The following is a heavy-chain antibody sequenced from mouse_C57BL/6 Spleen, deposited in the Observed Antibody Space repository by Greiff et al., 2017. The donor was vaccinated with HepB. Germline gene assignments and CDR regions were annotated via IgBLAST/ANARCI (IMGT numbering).Heavy chain of an antibody. CDR2: IDPETGGT. Sequence: VQLQQSGAELVRPGASVTLSCKASGYTFTDYEMHWVKQTPVHGLEWIGAIDPETGGTAYNQKFKGKAILTADKSSSTAYMELRSLTSEDSAVYYCTRLRLRRGYYAMDYWGQGTSVTVSS. J-gene: IGHJ4*01. V-gene: IGHV1-15*01. CDR3: TRLRLRRGYYAMDY. CDR1: GYTFTDYE. D-gene: IGHD2-4*01.